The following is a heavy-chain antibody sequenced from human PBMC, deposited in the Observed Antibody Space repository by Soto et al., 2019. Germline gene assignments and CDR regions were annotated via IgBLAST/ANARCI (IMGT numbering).Heavy chain of an antibody. CDR2: IKSKTDGGTT. CDR1: GFTFSNAW. D-gene: IGHD3-10*01. Sequence: GGSLRLSCAASGFTFSNAWMNWVRQAPGKGLEWVGRIKSKTDGGTTDYAAPVKGRFTISRDDSKNTLYLQMNSLKTEDTAVYYCATTKRWFEELLIEYYYYCMDVWGKGTTVTVSS. J-gene: IGHJ6*03. CDR3: ATTKRWFEELLIEYYYYCMDV. V-gene: IGHV3-15*07.